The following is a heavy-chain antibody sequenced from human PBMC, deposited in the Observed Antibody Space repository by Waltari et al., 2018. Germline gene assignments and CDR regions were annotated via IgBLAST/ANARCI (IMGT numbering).Heavy chain of an antibody. D-gene: IGHD3-10*01. Sequence: EVQLVESGGGLVQPGRSLRLSCAASGFTFDDYAMHWVRQATGKGLEWVSGISWNSGSIGYADSVKGRFTISRDNAKNSLYLQMNSLRAEDTALYYCAKDRMVRGVITNWFDPWGQGTLVTVSS. CDR2: ISWNSGSI. V-gene: IGHV3-9*01. J-gene: IGHJ5*02. CDR3: AKDRMVRGVITNWFDP. CDR1: GFTFDDYA.